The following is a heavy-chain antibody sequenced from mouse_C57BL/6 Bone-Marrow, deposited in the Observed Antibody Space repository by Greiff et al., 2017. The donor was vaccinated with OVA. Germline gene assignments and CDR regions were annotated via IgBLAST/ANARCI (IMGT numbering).Heavy chain of an antibody. CDR3: ARGVFILLRY. D-gene: IGHD1-1*01. CDR2: ILPGSGST. V-gene: IGHV1-9*01. CDR1: GYTFTGYW. J-gene: IGHJ2*01. Sequence: VQLQPSGAELMKPGASVKLSCKATGYTFTGYWIAWVKQRPGHGLEWIGEILPGSGSTNYTEQFKGKATFTADTSSNTAYMQLSSLTTEDSAIYDCARGVFILLRYWGKGTTLTVSS.